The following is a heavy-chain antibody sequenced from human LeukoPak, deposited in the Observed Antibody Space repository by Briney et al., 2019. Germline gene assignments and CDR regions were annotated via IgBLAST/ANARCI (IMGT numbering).Heavy chain of an antibody. CDR2: IYYSGST. V-gene: IGHV4-31*03. CDR3: ASALYYFYMDV. J-gene: IGHJ6*03. Sequence: SETLSLTCTVSGGSVSSGGYYWSWVRQHPGKGLEWIGYIYYSGSTYYNPSLKSRVTISLDTSKNHFSLTLSSVAAADTAVYYCASALYYFYMDVWGKGTTVTVSS. CDR1: GGSVSSGGYY.